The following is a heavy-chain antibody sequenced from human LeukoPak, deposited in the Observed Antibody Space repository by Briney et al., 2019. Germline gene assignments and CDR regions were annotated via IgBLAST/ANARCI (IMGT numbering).Heavy chain of an antibody. CDR3: ARDDGYSYRKGVDRFDY. D-gene: IGHD5-18*01. Sequence: ASVKVSCKASGYTFTSYGISWARQAPGQGLEWMGWISAYDGNTNYVQKLQGRVTMTIDTSTSSAYMDLRSLRSDDTAVYYCARDDGYSYRKGVDRFDYWGQGTLVTVSS. CDR2: ISAYDGNT. J-gene: IGHJ4*02. CDR1: GYTFTSYG. V-gene: IGHV1-18*01.